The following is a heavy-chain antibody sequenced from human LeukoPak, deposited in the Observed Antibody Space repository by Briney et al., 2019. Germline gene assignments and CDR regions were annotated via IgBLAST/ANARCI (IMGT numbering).Heavy chain of an antibody. J-gene: IGHJ4*02. CDR2: ISSSGTT. V-gene: IGHV4-39*02. CDR3: VAEVEAADSPLGHLNFDS. D-gene: IGHD7-27*01. CDR1: GGSISSSSYY. Sequence: SETLSLTCIVSGGSISSSSYYWGWVRQPPGKGLEWVGTISSSGTTYYSPSLRSRLTISVDTSKNHFSLKLTSVTAADTAVYYCVAEVEAADSPLGHLNFDSWGQGILASVSS.